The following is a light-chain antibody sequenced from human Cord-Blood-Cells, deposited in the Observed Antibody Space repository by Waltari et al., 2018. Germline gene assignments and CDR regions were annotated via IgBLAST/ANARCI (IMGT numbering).Light chain of an antibody. Sequence: LQMTQSPSTLSASVGDRVTITCRASQSISSWLAWYQQKPGKAPKLLIYKASSLESGVPSRFSGSGTGTEFTLTISSLQPDYFATYYCQQYNSYSYSFGQGTKLEIK. CDR1: QSISSW. CDR3: QQYNSYSYS. V-gene: IGKV1-5*03. J-gene: IGKJ2*01. CDR2: KAS.